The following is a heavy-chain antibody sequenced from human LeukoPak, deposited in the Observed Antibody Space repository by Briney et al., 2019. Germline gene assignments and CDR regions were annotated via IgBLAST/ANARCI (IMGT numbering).Heavy chain of an antibody. CDR2: IYYSGSI. CDR3: ARGGGIAYTISTIWHNWFDP. V-gene: IGHV4-28*05. Sequence: PSETLSLTCAVSGYSISSSNWWGWIRQPPGKGLEWIGYIYYSGSIYYNPSLKSRVTMSVDTSKNQFSLKLSSVTAADTAVYYCARGGGIAYTISTIWHNWFDPWGQGTLVTVSS. J-gene: IGHJ5*02. D-gene: IGHD6-13*01. CDR1: GYSISSSNW.